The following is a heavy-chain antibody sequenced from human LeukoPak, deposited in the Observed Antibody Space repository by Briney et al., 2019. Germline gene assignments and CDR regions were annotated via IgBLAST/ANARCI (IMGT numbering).Heavy chain of an antibody. CDR1: GYTFTAYY. D-gene: IGHD1-26*01. Sequence: PLASVKVSCKASGYTFTAYYMHRVRQAPGQGLEWMGWINPNSGGTNYAQKFQGRVTMTRDTSISTAYMELSRLRSDDTAVYYCARDHVGATHCPFDPWGQGTLVTVSS. J-gene: IGHJ5*02. CDR3: ARDHVGATHCPFDP. CDR2: INPNSGGT. V-gene: IGHV1-2*02.